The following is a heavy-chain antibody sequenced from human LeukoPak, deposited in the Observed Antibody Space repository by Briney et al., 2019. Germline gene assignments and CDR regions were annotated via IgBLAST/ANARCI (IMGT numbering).Heavy chain of an antibody. J-gene: IGHJ4*02. CDR3: VKDRVDGSGSQFDS. CDR2: ISGSGAMT. CDR1: GFTLSNHA. D-gene: IGHD3-10*01. V-gene: IGHV3-23*01. Sequence: GGSLRLSCAASGFTLSNHAMIWVRQAPGKGLEWVPSISGSGAMTYYADSVKGRFTISRDNAMDTLYLQMNSLRADDTAVYYCVKDRVDGSGSQFDSWGQGSLVIVSS.